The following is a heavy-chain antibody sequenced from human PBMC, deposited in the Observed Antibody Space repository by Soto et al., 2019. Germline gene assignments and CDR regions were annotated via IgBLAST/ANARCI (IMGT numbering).Heavy chain of an antibody. V-gene: IGHV3-21*01. CDR2: ISSSSTYI. CDR1: GFTFSNYA. J-gene: IGHJ1*01. Sequence: EVQLVESGGGLVKPGGSLRLSCAASGFTFSNYAMNWVRQAPGKGLEWVSSISSSSTYIYYADSVKGRFTISRDNAKNSLYLQMNSLRAEDTAVYYCARGCGGDCYVRVSHWGQGTLVTVSS. D-gene: IGHD2-21*02. CDR3: ARGCGGDCYVRVSH.